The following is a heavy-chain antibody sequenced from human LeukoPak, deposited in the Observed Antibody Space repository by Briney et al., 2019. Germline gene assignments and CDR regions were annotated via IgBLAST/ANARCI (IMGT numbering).Heavy chain of an antibody. Sequence: PGGSLRLSCAASGFTFSSYSMNWVRQAPGKGLEWVSYSSNSGRTTYYADSVKGRFTISRDNAKNSLYLQMNSLRAEDTALYYCARDSGVTTTSKGFDYWGQGTLVTVSS. D-gene: IGHD4-17*01. CDR3: ARDSGVTTTSKGFDY. V-gene: IGHV3-48*04. CDR2: SSNSGRTT. CDR1: GFTFSSYS. J-gene: IGHJ4*02.